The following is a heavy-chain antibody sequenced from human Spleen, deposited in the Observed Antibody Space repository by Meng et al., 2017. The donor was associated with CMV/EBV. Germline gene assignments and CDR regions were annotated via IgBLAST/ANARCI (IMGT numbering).Heavy chain of an antibody. J-gene: IGHJ3*02. Sequence: SETLSLTCTVSGGSISSYYWSWIRQPPGKGLEWIGYIYYSGSTNYNPSLKSRVTISVDTSKNQFSLKLSSVTAADTAVYYCARDRKYCSSTSCYLDAFDIWGQGTMVTVSS. D-gene: IGHD2-2*01. CDR2: IYYSGST. CDR3: ARDRKYCSSTSCYLDAFDI. CDR1: GGSISSYY. V-gene: IGHV4-59*01.